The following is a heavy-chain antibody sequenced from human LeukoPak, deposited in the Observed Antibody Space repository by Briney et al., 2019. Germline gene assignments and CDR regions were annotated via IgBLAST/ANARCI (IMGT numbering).Heavy chain of an antibody. CDR2: INHSGST. J-gene: IGHJ5*02. Sequence: NPSETLSLTCALYGRSFSVYYWRWIRQPPGKGREWIGEINHSGSTNYNPSLKSRVNLSVDTSKNHFSLTMSSVTAADTAVYYFARDPQFVAARFNWFDPWGQGTLVTVSS. D-gene: IGHD5-18*01. V-gene: IGHV4-34*01. CDR3: ARDPQFVAARFNWFDP. CDR1: GRSFSVYY.